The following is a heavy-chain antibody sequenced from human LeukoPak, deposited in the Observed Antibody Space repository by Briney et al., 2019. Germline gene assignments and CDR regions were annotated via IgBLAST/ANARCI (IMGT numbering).Heavy chain of an antibody. CDR3: ARDRGNWNYASPFDY. J-gene: IGHJ4*02. Sequence: SVKVSCKASGGTFSSYAISWVRQAPGQGLEWMGGIIPIFGTANYAQKFQGRATITADESTSTAYMELSSLRSEDTAVYYCARDRGNWNYASPFDYWGQGTLVTVSS. CDR1: GGTFSSYA. D-gene: IGHD1-7*01. V-gene: IGHV1-69*13. CDR2: IIPIFGTA.